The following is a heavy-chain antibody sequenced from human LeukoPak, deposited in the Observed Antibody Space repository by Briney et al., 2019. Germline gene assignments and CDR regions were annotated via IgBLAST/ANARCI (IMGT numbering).Heavy chain of an antibody. CDR2: INPSGGST. CDR1: GYTFTSYY. V-gene: IGHV1-46*01. D-gene: IGHD4-11*01. J-gene: IGHJ5*02. Sequence: ASVTVSCTASGYTFTSYYMHWVRQAPGQGLEWMGIINPSGGSTSYAQKFQGRVTMTRDTSTSTIYMELSSLRSEDTAVYFCARSVLTVTTSLNWFDPWGQGTLVTVSS. CDR3: ARSVLTVTTSLNWFDP.